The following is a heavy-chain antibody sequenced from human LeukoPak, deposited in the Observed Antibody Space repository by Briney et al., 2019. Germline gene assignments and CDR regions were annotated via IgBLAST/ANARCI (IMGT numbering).Heavy chain of an antibody. V-gene: IGHV1-2*02. Sequence: GASVKVSCKASGYTFTGYYMHWVRQAPGQGLEWMGWINPNSGGANYAQKFQGRFTMTRDTSISTAYMELSRLRSDDTAVYYCARVAYSGYDFDYWGQGTLVTVSS. CDR3: ARVAYSGYDFDY. D-gene: IGHD5-12*01. J-gene: IGHJ4*02. CDR2: INPNSGGA. CDR1: GYTFTGYY.